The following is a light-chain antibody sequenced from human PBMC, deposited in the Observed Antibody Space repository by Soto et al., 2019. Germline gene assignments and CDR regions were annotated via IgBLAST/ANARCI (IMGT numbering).Light chain of an antibody. CDR2: GAS. J-gene: IGKJ3*01. CDR3: QQYGSSPFG. V-gene: IGKV3-20*01. CDR1: QSVSSSY. Sequence: EIVLTQSPGTLSLSPGERATLSCRACQSVSSSYLAWYQQKPGQAPRLLIYGASSRATGIPDRFSGSGSGTDFTLTISRLEPEAFAVYYCQQYGSSPFGFGPGTKVDIK.